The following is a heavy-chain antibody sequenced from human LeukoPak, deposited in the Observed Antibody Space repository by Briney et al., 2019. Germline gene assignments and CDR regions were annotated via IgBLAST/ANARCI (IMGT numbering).Heavy chain of an antibody. CDR1: GYSFTSYW. Sequence: GESLKISCKGSGYSFTSYWIGWVRQMPGKGLEWMGIIYPGDSDTRYSPSFQGQVTISADKSISTAYLQWSSLKASDTAMYYCARQGGLVIRSVGDAFDIWGQGTMVTVSS. J-gene: IGHJ3*02. CDR2: IYPGDSDT. CDR3: ARQGGLVIRSVGDAFDI. D-gene: IGHD3/OR15-3a*01. V-gene: IGHV5-51*01.